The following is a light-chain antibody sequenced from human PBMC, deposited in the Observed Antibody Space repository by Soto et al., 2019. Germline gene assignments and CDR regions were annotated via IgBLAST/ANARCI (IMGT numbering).Light chain of an antibody. CDR1: SSDVGSHNL. Sequence: QSVPTQPASVSGSPGQSITISCTGTSSDVGSHNLVSWYQQHPGKAPKLMIYEGSKRPSGVSNRFSGSKSGNTASLTISGLQAEDEADYYCCSYAGSSTWVFGGGTKLTVL. CDR3: CSYAGSSTWV. V-gene: IGLV2-23*01. CDR2: EGS. J-gene: IGLJ3*02.